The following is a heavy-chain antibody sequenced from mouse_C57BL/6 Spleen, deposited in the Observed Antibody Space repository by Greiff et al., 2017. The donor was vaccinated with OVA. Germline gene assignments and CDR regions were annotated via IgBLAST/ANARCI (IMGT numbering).Heavy chain of an antibody. CDR2: ISSGSSTI. J-gene: IGHJ4*01. D-gene: IGHD3-2*02. V-gene: IGHV5-17*01. CDR3: ARQLRPVYAMDY. Sequence: EVNVVESGGGLVKPGGSLKLSCAASGFTFSDYRMHWVRQAPERGLEWVAYISSGSSTIYYADTVKGRFTISRDNAKNTLFLQMTSLRSEDTAKYCCARQLRPVYAMDYWGQGTSVTVSS. CDR1: GFTFSDYR.